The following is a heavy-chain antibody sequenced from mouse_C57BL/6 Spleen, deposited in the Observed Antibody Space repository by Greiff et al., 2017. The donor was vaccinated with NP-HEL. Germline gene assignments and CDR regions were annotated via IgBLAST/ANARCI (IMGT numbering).Heavy chain of an antibody. J-gene: IGHJ2*01. CDR3: ARDLNGDYFDY. V-gene: IGHV5-4*01. Sequence: DVKLVESGGGLVKPGGSLKLSCAASGFTFSSYAMSWVRQTPEKRLEWVATISDGGSYTYYPDNVKGRFTISRDNAKNNLYLQMSHLKSEDTAMYYCARDLNGDYFDYWGQGTTLTVSS. CDR2: ISDGGSYT. CDR1: GFTFSSYA.